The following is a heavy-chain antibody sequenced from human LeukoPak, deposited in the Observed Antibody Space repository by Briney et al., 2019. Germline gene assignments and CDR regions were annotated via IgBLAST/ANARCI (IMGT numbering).Heavy chain of an antibody. D-gene: IGHD3-3*01. CDR1: GGTFSSYA. CDR3: ARIGDRRSDYFDY. CDR2: IIPIFGTA. Sequence: SVKVSCKASGGTFSSYAISWVRQAPGQGLEWMGGIIPIFGTANYAQKFQGRVTITADESTSTAYMELSSLRSEDTAVYYCARIGDRRSDYFDYWGQGTLVTVSS. J-gene: IGHJ4*02. V-gene: IGHV1-69*13.